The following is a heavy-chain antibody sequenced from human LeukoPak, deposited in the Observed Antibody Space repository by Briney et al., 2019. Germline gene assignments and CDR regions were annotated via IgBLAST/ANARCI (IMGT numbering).Heavy chain of an antibody. CDR1: GFTFSSYG. J-gene: IGHJ4*02. D-gene: IGHD3-22*01. V-gene: IGHV3-30*03. CDR2: ISYDGSNK. CDR3: ATLPHYDPYYFDY. Sequence: GGSLRLSCAASGFTFSSYGMHWVRQAPGKGLEWVAVISYDGSNKYYADSVKGRFTISRDNSKNTLYLQMNSLRAEDTAVYYCATLPHYDPYYFDYWGQGTLVTVSS.